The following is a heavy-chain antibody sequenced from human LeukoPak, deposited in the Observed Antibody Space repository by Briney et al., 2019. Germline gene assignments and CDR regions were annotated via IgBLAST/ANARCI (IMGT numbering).Heavy chain of an antibody. D-gene: IGHD4-17*01. Sequence: NPGGSLRLSCAASGFTFSDYYMSWIRQAPGKGLEWVSYISSSGSTIYYADSVKGRFTISRDNAKNSLYLQMNSLRAEDTAVYYCARDETYGDYWRPSDYWGQGTLVTVSS. CDR2: ISSSGSTI. V-gene: IGHV3-11*04. J-gene: IGHJ4*02. CDR1: GFTFSDYY. CDR3: ARDETYGDYWRPSDY.